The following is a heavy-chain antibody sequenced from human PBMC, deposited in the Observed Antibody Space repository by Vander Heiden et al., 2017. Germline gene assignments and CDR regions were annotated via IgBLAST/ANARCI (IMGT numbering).Heavy chain of an antibody. CDR3: ARVENNDVGSGYADDAFDI. Sequence: QVQLVQSGAEVKKPGASVKVSCKASGYTFTGYYMHWVRQAPGQGLEWMGWINPNSGGTNYAQKFQGRVTMTRDTSISTAYMELSRLRSDETAVYYCARVENNDVGSGYADDAFDIWGQGTMVTVSS. CDR1: GYTFTGYY. CDR2: INPNSGGT. J-gene: IGHJ3*02. V-gene: IGHV1-2*02. D-gene: IGHD3-3*01.